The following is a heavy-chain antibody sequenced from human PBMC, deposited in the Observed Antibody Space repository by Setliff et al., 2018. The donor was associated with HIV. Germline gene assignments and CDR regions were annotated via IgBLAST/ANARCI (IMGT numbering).Heavy chain of an antibody. J-gene: IGHJ5*01. D-gene: IGHD3-10*01. V-gene: IGHV1-2*06. CDR2: ISPNNFNT. CDR1: GYTFDGHY. CDR3: ARGVTMVGGVNAFDS. Sequence: ASVKVSCKTSGYTFDGHYLHWVRQAPGQGLEWMGRISPNNFNTQYAKNFQGRVTMTWDTSTSTGYMEVYRLRSDDTAVYYCARGVTMVGGVNAFDSWGQGTLVTVSS.